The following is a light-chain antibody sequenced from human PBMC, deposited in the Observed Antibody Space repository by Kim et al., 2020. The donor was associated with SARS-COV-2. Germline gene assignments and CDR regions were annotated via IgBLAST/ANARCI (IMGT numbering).Light chain of an antibody. Sequence: SGAPGQTARITCSGDALPKQYAYWYQQKPGQAPVLVIYKDSERPSGIPERFSGSSSGTTVTLTISGVQAEDEADYYCQSADSSGNVFGGGTQLTVL. CDR3: QSADSSGNV. CDR2: KDS. J-gene: IGLJ3*02. CDR1: ALPKQY. V-gene: IGLV3-25*03.